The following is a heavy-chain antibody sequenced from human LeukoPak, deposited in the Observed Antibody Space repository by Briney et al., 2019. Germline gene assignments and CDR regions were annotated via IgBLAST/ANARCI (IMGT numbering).Heavy chain of an antibody. J-gene: IGHJ4*02. CDR1: GDSMSNSW. CDR3: ARDSRGGGPDFDY. CDR2: IYHSGTPT. Sequence: PSETLSLTCTVSGDSMSNSWWAWIRQPPGKGLEWIGYIYHSGTPTSYNPSLKSRVTIAIDTSRNQFSLMLSSVTAADTAVYYCARDSRGGGPDFDYWGQGTLVTVSS. D-gene: IGHD3-16*01. V-gene: IGHV4-59*01.